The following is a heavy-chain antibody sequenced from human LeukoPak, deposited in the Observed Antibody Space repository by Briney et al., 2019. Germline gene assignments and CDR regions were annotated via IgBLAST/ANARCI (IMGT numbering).Heavy chain of an antibody. J-gene: IGHJ5*02. V-gene: IGHV4-59*08. CDR1: GGSVSSYY. CDR2: IYYSGST. D-gene: IGHD3-10*01. CDR3: ARLIRANWFDP. Sequence: SETLSLTCTVSGGSVSSYYWSWIRQPPGKGLEWIGYIYYSGSTNYNPSLKSRVTISVDTSKNQFSLKLSSVTAADTAVYYCARLIRANWFDPWGQGTLVTVSS.